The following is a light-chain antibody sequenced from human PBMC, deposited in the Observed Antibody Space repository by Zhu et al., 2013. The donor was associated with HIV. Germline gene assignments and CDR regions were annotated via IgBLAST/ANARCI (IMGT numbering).Light chain of an antibody. J-gene: IGLJ2*01. CDR3: ATWDSSLNTVV. V-gene: IGLV1-47*01. CDR2: RNN. Sequence: QSVLTQPPSVSGTPGQRVTISCSGSTSNIGDNYVYWYQQLPGTAPKLLIYRNNQRPSGVPDRFSGSKSGTSATLGITGLQTGDEAIYFCATWDSSLNTVVFGGGSKLTVL. CDR1: TSNIGDNY.